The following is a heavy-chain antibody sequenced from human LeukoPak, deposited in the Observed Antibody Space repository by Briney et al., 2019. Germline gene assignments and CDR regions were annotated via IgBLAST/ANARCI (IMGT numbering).Heavy chain of an antibody. V-gene: IGHV1-8*01. CDR2: MNPNSGNT. CDR3: ARTDYGDYEGSYYYGMDV. J-gene: IGHJ6*02. Sequence: ASVKVSCKASGYTFTSYDINWVRQATGQGLEWMGWMNPNSGNTGYAQKFQGRVTMTRNTSISTAYMELSSLRSGDTAVYYCARTDYGDYEGSYYYGMDVWGQGTTVTVSS. D-gene: IGHD4-17*01. CDR1: GYTFTSYD.